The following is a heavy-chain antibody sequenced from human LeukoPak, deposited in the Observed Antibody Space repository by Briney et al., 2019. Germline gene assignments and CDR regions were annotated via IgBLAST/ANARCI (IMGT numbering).Heavy chain of an antibody. J-gene: IGHJ4*02. CDR3: ARAARGGFSYGPFDY. Sequence: SETLSLTCTVSGDSISSSSYYWGWFRQPPGKGLEWIGSIYYSGSTYYNPSLKSRLTISVDTSKNQFSLKLSSVTAADTAAYYCARAARGGFSYGPFDYWGQGTRVTVSS. CDR2: IYYSGST. CDR1: GDSISSSSYY. V-gene: IGHV4-39*07. D-gene: IGHD5-18*01.